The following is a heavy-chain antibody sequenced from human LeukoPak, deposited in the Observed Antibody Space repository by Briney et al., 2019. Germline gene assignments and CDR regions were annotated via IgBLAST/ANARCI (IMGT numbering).Heavy chain of an antibody. V-gene: IGHV3-7*05. CDR2: IDQSGGRN. CDR3: ASDVEGGTFDI. Sequence: GGSLSLSCAASGFTFSRFWMNWVSQAPGRGLEWVANIDQSGGRNNYVDSVKGRFTISRDNAKNSLFLEMSSLRADDKAVYFCASDVEGGTFDIWGEGTSVTVSS. J-gene: IGHJ3*02. D-gene: IGHD3-16*01. CDR1: GFTFSRFW.